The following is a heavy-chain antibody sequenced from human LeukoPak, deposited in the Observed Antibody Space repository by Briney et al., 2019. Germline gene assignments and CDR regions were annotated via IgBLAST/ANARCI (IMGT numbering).Heavy chain of an antibody. V-gene: IGHV4-59*01. J-gene: IGHJ4*02. CDR2: IYYSGST. Sequence: PSETLSLTCTVSGGSISSYHWSWIRQPPGKGLEWIGYIYYSGSTNYNPSLKSRVTISVDTSKNQFSLKLSSVTAADTAVYYCARDSLRGYSYGFDYWGQGTLVTVSS. CDR1: GGSISSYH. D-gene: IGHD5-18*01. CDR3: ARDSLRGYSYGFDY.